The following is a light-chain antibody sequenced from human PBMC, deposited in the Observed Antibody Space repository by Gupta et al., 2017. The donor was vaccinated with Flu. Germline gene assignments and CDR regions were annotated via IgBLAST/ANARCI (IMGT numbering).Light chain of an antibody. V-gene: IGLV1-47*01. CDR3: AVWDDSLRGRV. CDR1: RSSIGTNS. J-gene: IGLJ3*02. Sequence: QSVLTPPPSTSGTPGQRVTISCSGSRSSIGTNSVAWYQQLPGTAPKLLIYRNDQRPSGVPDRFSGSKSGTSASLAISGLRSDDEAYYYCAVWDDSLRGRVFGGGTNLIVL. CDR2: RND.